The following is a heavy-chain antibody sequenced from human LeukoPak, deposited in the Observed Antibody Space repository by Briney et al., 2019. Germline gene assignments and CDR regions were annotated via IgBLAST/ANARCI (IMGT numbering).Heavy chain of an antibody. V-gene: IGHV3-48*02. D-gene: IGHD6-13*01. CDR2: ISSSSSTI. CDR3: ARDSHSSSWYLLSYFDY. J-gene: IGHJ4*02. Sequence: GGSLRLSCAASGFTFSSYSMNWVRQAPGKGLEWVSYISSSSSTIYYADSVKGRFTISRDNAKNSLYLQMNSLRDEDTAVYYCARDSHSSSWYLLSYFDYWGQGTLVTVSS. CDR1: GFTFSSYS.